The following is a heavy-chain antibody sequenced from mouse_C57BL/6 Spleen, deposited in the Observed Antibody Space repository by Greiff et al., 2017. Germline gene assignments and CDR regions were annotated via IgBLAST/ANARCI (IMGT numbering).Heavy chain of an antibody. CDR3: ARQGLLLAY. V-gene: IGHV5-17*01. D-gene: IGHD2-3*01. CDR1: GFTFSDYG. CDR2: ISSGSSTI. Sequence: EVKLMESGGGLVKPGGSLKLSCAASGFTFSDYGMHWVRQAPEKGLEWVAYISSGSSTIYYADTVKGRFTISRDNAKNTLFLQMTSLRSEDTAMYYCARQGLLLAYWGQGTLVTVSA. J-gene: IGHJ3*01.